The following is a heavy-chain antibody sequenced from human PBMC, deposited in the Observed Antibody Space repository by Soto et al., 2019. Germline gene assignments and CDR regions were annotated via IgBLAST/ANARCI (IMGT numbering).Heavy chain of an antibody. CDR2: ISGGGEST. V-gene: IGHV3-23*01. CDR3: AKWDGYGDY. CDR1: GFTFSSNS. D-gene: IGHD5-18*01. Sequence: EVQLLESGGGLVQPGGSLRLSCAASGFTFSSNSITWVRQAPGKGLEWVSGISGGGESTFYADSVKGRFTISRDNSKNTVFLQMNSLRADDTAVYYCAKWDGYGDYWGQGTLVNVSS. J-gene: IGHJ4*02.